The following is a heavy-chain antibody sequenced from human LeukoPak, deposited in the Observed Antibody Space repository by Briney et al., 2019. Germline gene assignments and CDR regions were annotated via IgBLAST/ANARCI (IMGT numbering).Heavy chain of an antibody. CDR3: ARWLEPKGEAYYYMDV. CDR1: GFTFSDYS. V-gene: IGHV3-21*01. Sequence: GGSLRLSCAVSGFTFSDYSLNWVRQAPGKGLEWVSSISSSSSYIYYADSVKGRFTISRDNSKNTLYLQMNSLRAEDTAVYYCARWLEPKGEAYYYMDVWGKGTTVTVSS. J-gene: IGHJ6*03. D-gene: IGHD1-1*01. CDR2: ISSSSSYI.